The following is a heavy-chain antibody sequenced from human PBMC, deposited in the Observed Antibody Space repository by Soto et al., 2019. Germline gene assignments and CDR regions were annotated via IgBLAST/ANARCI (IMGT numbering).Heavy chain of an antibody. CDR1: GYTFTSYY. Sequence: ASVKVSCKASGYTFTSYYMHWVLQAPGQGLEWMGIINPSGGSTSYAQKFQGRVTMTRDTSTSTVYMELSSLRSEDTAVYYCARADYYDSSGKGLDYWGQGTLVTVSS. CDR3: ARADYYDSSGKGLDY. D-gene: IGHD3-22*01. CDR2: INPSGGST. V-gene: IGHV1-46*01. J-gene: IGHJ4*02.